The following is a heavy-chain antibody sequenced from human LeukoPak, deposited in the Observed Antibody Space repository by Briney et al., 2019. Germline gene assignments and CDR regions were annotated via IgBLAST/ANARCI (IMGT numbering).Heavy chain of an antibody. CDR1: GFTFSSYG. Sequence: GGSLRLSCAASGFTFSSYGMHWVRQAPGKGLEWVAVISYDGSNKYYADSVKGRFTISRDNSKNTLYLQMNSLRAEDTAVYYCARDYFGWGSGGQYSSSGDYWGQGTLVTVSS. J-gene: IGHJ4*02. V-gene: IGHV3-30*03. CDR3: ARDYFGWGSGGQYSSSGDY. D-gene: IGHD6-6*01. CDR2: ISYDGSNK.